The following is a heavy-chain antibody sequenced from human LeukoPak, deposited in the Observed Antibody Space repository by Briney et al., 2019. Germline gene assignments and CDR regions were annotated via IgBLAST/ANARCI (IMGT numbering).Heavy chain of an antibody. CDR3: ARGYCSGGSCYLGEYYYYYMDV. D-gene: IGHD2-15*01. Sequence: SETLSLTCTVSGGSISSYYWSWIRQPPGKGLEWIGYIYTSGSTNYNPSLKSRVTISVDTSKNQSSLKLSSVTAADTAVYYCARGYCSGGSCYLGEYYYYYMDVWGKGTTVTVSS. CDR1: GGSISSYY. V-gene: IGHV4-4*09. CDR2: IYTSGST. J-gene: IGHJ6*03.